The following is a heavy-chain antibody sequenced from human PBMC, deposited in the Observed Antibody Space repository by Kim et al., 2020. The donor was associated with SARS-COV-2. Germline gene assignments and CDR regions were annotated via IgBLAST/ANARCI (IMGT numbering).Heavy chain of an antibody. Sequence: GGSLRLSCAASGFTFSSYSMNWVRQAPGKGLEWVSSISSSSSYIYYADSVKGRFTTSRDKAKTSLYLQLNSRRAEDSAVYYCARGVPGGLRNYYFDYLGQGALATPS. CDR1: GFTFSSYS. V-gene: IGHV3-21*01. CDR3: ARGVPGGLRNYYFDY. D-gene: IGHD3-9*01. J-gene: IGHJ4*02. CDR2: ISSSSSYI.